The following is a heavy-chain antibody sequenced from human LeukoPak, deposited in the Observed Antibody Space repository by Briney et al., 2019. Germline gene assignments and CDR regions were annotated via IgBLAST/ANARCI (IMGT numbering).Heavy chain of an antibody. V-gene: IGHV3-7*01. CDR1: GFTFSSYW. J-gene: IGHJ4*02. CDR3: ARERWSGYCFDY. Sequence: GGSLRLSCAASGFTFSSYWMSWVRQAPGKGLEWVANIKQDGSEKYYVDSVKGRFTISRDNSKNTLYVQMNSLRVEDTAVYYCARERWSGYCFDYWGQGTLVTVSS. D-gene: IGHD3-3*01. CDR2: IKQDGSEK.